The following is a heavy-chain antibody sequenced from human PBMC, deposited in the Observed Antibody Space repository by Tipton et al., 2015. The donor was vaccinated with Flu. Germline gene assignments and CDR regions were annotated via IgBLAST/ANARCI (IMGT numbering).Heavy chain of an antibody. D-gene: IGHD1-26*01. CDR1: GFTFSNYE. CDR2: ISSSGSAI. Sequence: GSLRLSCAASGFTFSNYEMNWVRQAPGKGLEWVSYISSSGSAIYYADSVKGRFTISRDNAKNSLYLQMNSLGAEDTAFYHCSVGASHYWGQGTLVTVSS. J-gene: IGHJ4*02. V-gene: IGHV3-48*03. CDR3: SVGASHY.